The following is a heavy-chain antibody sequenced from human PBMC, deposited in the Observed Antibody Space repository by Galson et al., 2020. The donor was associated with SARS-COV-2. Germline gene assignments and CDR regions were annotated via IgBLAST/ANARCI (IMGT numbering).Heavy chain of an antibody. Sequence: SVKVSCKASGGTFSSYTISWVRQAPGQGLEWMGRIIPILGIANYAQKFQGRVTITADKSTSTAYMELSSLRSEDTAVYYCARDEGYSSSWTYWGQGTLVTVSS. J-gene: IGHJ4*02. CDR2: IIPILGIA. V-gene: IGHV1-69*04. D-gene: IGHD6-13*01. CDR1: GGTFSSYT. CDR3: ARDEGYSSSWTY.